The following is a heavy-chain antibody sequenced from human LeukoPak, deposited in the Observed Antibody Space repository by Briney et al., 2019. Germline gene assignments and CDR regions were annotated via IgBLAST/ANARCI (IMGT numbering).Heavy chain of an antibody. J-gene: IGHJ4*02. CDR3: AKDQGYGYYFDY. V-gene: IGHV3-23*01. D-gene: IGHD5-18*01. CDR1: GFTFSSYA. CDR2: ISGSGGST. Sequence: GGPLRLSCAASGFTFSSYAMSWVRQAPGKGLEWVSAISGSGGSTYYADSVKGRFTISRDNSKNTLYLQMNSLRAEDTAVYYCAKDQGYGYYFDYWGQGTLVTVSS.